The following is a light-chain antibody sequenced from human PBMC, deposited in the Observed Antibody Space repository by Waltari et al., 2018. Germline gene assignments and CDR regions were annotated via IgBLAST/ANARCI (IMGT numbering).Light chain of an antibody. V-gene: IGKV2-28*01. Sequence: DIAMTQSPLSLPVTPGEPASISCQSSQSLLISNGNNFLDWYLQRPGQSPQLLIYMGSSRASGVPDRFSGSGSGTDFTLKISRVEAEDVGIYYCMQGLQIPLTFGGGTKVEIK. J-gene: IGKJ4*01. CDR2: MGS. CDR3: MQGLQIPLT. CDR1: QSLLISNGNNF.